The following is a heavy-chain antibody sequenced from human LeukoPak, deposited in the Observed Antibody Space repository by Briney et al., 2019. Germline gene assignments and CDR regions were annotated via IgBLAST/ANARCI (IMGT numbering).Heavy chain of an antibody. J-gene: IGHJ4*02. V-gene: IGHV3-48*04. CDR2: ISSSSSTI. Sequence: GGSLRLSCAASGFTFSSYSMNWVRQAPGKGLEWVSYISSSSSTIYYADSVKGRFTISRDNAKNSLYLQMNSLRAEDTAVYYCAGRGCSGGSCYPWYFDYWGQGTLVTVSS. CDR3: AGRGCSGGSCYPWYFDY. CDR1: GFTFSSYS. D-gene: IGHD2-15*01.